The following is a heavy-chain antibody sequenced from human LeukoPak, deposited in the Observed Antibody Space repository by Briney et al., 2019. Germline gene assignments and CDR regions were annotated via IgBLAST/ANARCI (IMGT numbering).Heavy chain of an antibody. D-gene: IGHD6-13*01. CDR1: GFIFSGYW. V-gene: IGHV3-30-3*01. CDR2: ISYDGSNK. CDR3: AREGPLSSFGY. J-gene: IGHJ4*02. Sequence: PGGSLRLSCAASGFIFSGYWMTWVRQAPGKGLEWVAVISYDGSNKYYADSVKGRFTISRDNSKNTLYLQMNSLRAEDTAVYYCAREGPLSSFGYWGQGTLVTVSS.